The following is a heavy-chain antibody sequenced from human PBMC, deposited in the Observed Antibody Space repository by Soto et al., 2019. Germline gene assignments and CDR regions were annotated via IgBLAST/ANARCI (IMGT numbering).Heavy chain of an antibody. CDR3: AKDQVAVAGTHFDY. V-gene: IGHV3-30*18. CDR2: ISYDGSNK. D-gene: IGHD6-19*01. J-gene: IGHJ4*02. Sequence: PGGSLRLSCAASGFTFSSHGMHWVRQAPGKGLERVAVISYDGSNKYYADSVKGRFTISRDNSKNTLYLQMNSLRAEDTAVYYCAKDQVAVAGTHFDYWGQGTLVTVSS. CDR1: GFTFSSHG.